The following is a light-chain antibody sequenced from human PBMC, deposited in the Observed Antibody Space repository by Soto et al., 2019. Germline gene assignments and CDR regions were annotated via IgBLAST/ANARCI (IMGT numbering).Light chain of an antibody. CDR1: QSVSSSY. V-gene: IGKV3-20*01. Sequence: EIGLTQSPGTLSLSPGERTTLSCRASQSVSSSYLAWYQQKPGQAPRLLIYGASSRATGIPDRFSGSVSGTDFTLTISRLEPEDFAVYYCQQYGRSSWTFGQGTKVEIK. CDR3: QQYGRSSWT. CDR2: GAS. J-gene: IGKJ1*01.